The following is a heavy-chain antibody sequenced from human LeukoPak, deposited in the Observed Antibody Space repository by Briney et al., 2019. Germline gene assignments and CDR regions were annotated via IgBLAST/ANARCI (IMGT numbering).Heavy chain of an antibody. CDR3: ARGGCSGGSCYTAHDAFDI. V-gene: IGHV4-4*07. D-gene: IGHD2-15*01. J-gene: IGHJ3*02. CDR2: IYTSGST. Sequence: SETLSLTCTVSGGSISSYYWRWLRQPAGKGLEWIGRIYTSGSTNYNPSLKSRVTMSVDTSKNQFSMKLSSVTAADTAVYYCARGGCSGGSCYTAHDAFDIWGQGTMVTVSS. CDR1: GGSISSYY.